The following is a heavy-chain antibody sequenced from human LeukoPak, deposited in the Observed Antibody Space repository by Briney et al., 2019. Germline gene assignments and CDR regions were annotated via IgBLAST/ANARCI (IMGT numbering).Heavy chain of an antibody. CDR1: GFTFSTYW. CDR3: ARATTTAPDY. D-gene: IGHD1-26*01. J-gene: IGHJ4*02. Sequence: GGSLRLSCAASGFTFSTYWMHWVRQAPGKGLVWVSRIRNDGDSITYADSVKGRFTISRDNAKNTLYLQMNSLRAEDTAVYYCARATTTAPDYRGQGALVTVSS. V-gene: IGHV3-74*01. CDR2: IRNDGDSI.